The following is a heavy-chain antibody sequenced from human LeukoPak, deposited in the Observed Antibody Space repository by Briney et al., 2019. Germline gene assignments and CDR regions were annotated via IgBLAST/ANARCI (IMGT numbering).Heavy chain of an antibody. CDR2: IYYSGRT. CDR3: ARTPDRGGFDV. Sequence: PAETLSLTCTVSGYSISSGYYWGWIRQPPGKGLEYIGYIYYSGRTHYNPSLKSRVTISVDTSKNQFSLRLNSVSAADTAVYYCARTPDRGGFDVWGQGMLVTVSS. J-gene: IGHJ4*02. CDR1: GYSISSGYY. D-gene: IGHD3-10*01. V-gene: IGHV4-61*01.